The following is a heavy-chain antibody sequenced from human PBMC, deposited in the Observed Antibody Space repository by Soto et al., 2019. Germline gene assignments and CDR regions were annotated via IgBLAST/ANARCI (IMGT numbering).Heavy chain of an antibody. J-gene: IGHJ4*02. Sequence: ASVKVSCKASGYTFTSSTYDISWVRQATGQGLEWMGWTSPSSGTTRFVQKFQGRVTVTRDTSISTAYMEVTSLTSEDTAVYYCARTIYGVATYYFDYWGQGTLVTVSS. CDR3: ARTIYGVATYYFDY. CDR2: TSPSSGTT. V-gene: IGHV1-8*01. CDR1: GYTFTSSTYD. D-gene: IGHD3-3*01.